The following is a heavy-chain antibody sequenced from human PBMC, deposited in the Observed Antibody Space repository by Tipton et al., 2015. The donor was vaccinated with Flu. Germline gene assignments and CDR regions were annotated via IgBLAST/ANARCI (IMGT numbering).Heavy chain of an antibody. CDR2: ISSNGGST. J-gene: IGHJ3*02. V-gene: IGHV3-64*01. CDR3: ARERSGYDLSDAFDI. D-gene: IGHD5-12*01. CDR1: GFTFSSYA. Sequence: SLLSCAASGFTFSSYAMHWVRQAPGKGLEYVSAISSNGGSTYYANSVKGRFTISRDNSKNTLYLQMGSLRAEDMAVYYCARERSGYDLSDAFDIWGQGTMVTVSS.